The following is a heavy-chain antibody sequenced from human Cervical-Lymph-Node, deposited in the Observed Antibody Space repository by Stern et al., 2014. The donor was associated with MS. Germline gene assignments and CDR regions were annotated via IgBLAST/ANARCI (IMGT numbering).Heavy chain of an antibody. CDR3: ATAPKYFSGGSCYFRAFDI. J-gene: IGHJ3*02. V-gene: IGHV1-24*01. CDR1: GYTLTELS. Sequence: VKLVQSGAEVKKPGASVKVSCKVSGYTLTELSMHWVRQAPGKGLEWMGGFDPEEVETVCAQKYQGRVTMPEDPSTDTAYMELSSLRSEDTAVYYCATAPKYFSGGSCYFRAFDIWGQGTMVTFPS. D-gene: IGHD2-15*01. CDR2: FDPEEVET.